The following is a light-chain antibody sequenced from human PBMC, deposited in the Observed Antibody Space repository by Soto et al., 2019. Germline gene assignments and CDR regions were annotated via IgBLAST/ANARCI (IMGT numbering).Light chain of an antibody. CDR1: QSVNTN. CDR2: GAS. CDR3: QQYKNWPPVT. V-gene: IGKV3-15*01. Sequence: ETVMTQSPATVSVSLGERATLSCRASQSVNTNLAWYQQKPGQAPRLLIYGASIRATGVPARFSGSGSGTDFTLTISSLQPEDFAVYFCQQYKNWPPVTFGGGTKVEIK. J-gene: IGKJ4*01.